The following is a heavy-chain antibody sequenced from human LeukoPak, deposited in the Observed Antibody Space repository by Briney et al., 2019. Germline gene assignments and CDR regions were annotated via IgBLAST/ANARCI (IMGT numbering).Heavy chain of an antibody. CDR3: ARGLRLYGMDV. CDR2: IYYSGST. J-gene: IGHJ6*02. CDR1: GGSISSYY. Sequence: SETLSPTCTVSGGSISSYYWSWIRQPPGKGLEWIGYIYYSGSTNYNPSLKSRVTISVDTSKNQFSLKLSSVTAADTAVYYCARGLRLYGMDVWGQGTTVTVSS. V-gene: IGHV4-59*08.